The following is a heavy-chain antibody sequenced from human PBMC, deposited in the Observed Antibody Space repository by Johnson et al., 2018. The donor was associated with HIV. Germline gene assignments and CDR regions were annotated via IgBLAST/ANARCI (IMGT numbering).Heavy chain of an antibody. V-gene: IGHV3-11*04. J-gene: IGHJ3*02. Sequence: QVQLVESGGGLVKPGGSLRLSCSASGFTFSDYYMTWIRQAPGKGLEWVSYISSSGSTMYYADSVTGRFTISRDNAKNSLYLQMNSLRAEDTAVYHCARRGNWNYLKSAFDIWGQGTMVTVSS. CDR3: ARRGNWNYLKSAFDI. D-gene: IGHD1-7*01. CDR2: ISSSGSTM. CDR1: GFTFSDYY.